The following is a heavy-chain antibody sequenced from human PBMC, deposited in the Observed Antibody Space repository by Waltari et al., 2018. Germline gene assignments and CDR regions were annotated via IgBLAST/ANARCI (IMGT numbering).Heavy chain of an antibody. D-gene: IGHD6-6*01. CDR2: IYHSGST. J-gene: IGHJ6*02. Sequence: QLQLPESGSGLVKPSQTLSLTCAVSGGSIRSGGYSWSWIRQPPGKGLEWIGYIYHSGSTYYNPSLKSRVTISVDRSKNQFSLKLSSVTAADTAVYYCARRGVSSGLDVWGQGTTVTVSS. CDR3: ARRGVSSGLDV. CDR1: GGSIRSGGYS. V-gene: IGHV4-30-2*01.